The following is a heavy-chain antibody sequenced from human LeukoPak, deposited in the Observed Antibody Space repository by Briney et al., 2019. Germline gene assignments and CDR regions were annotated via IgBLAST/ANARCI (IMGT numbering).Heavy chain of an antibody. V-gene: IGHV4-34*01. CDR1: GGSSSGYY. J-gene: IGHJ4*02. CDR2: INHSGST. Sequence: SETLSLTCAVYGGSSSGYYWSWIRQPPGKGLEWIGEINHSGSTNYNPSLKSRVTISVDTSKNQFSLKLSSVTAADTAVYYCARGYTIFGVPLLDYWGQGTLVTVSS. CDR3: ARGYTIFGVPLLDY. D-gene: IGHD3-3*01.